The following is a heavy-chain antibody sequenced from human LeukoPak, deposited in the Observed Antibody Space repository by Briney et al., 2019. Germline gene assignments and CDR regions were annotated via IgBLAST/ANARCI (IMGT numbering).Heavy chain of an antibody. CDR2: ISSSGSTI. Sequence: GGSLRLSCAASGSTFSSYEMNWVRQAPGKGLEWVSYISSSGSTIYYADSVKGRFTISRDNAKNSLYLQMNSLRAEDTAVYYCARQREMTTIFSALGYWGQGTLVTVSS. CDR1: GSTFSSYE. J-gene: IGHJ4*02. D-gene: IGHD5-24*01. V-gene: IGHV3-48*03. CDR3: ARQREMTTIFSALGY.